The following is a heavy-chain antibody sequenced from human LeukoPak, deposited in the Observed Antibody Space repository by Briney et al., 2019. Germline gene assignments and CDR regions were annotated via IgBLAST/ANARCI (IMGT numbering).Heavy chain of an antibody. V-gene: IGHV3-7*01. J-gene: IGHJ5*02. CDR3: AATNWFDP. CDR2: IKQDGSEK. Sequence: GGSLRLSCAASGFTFRDYAMNWVRQAPGKGLEWVANIKQDGSEKYYVDSVKGRFTISRDNAENSLYLQMNSLRAEDTAVYYCAATNWFDPWGQGTLVIVSS. CDR1: GFTFRDYA.